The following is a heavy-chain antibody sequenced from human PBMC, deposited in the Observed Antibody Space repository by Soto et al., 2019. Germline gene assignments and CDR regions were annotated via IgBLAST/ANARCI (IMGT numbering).Heavy chain of an antibody. CDR2: IYFSGRA. D-gene: IGHD5-12*01. Sequence: SETLSLTCTVSGGSIASGGYFWSWIRQHPGKGLEWIGNIYFSGRAYYNPSLESRVAISVDTSSNQFTLKVTSVTAADTAVYYCARDRGYRDSDYYGMDVWGQGITVTVSS. V-gene: IGHV4-31*03. CDR3: ARDRGYRDSDYYGMDV. J-gene: IGHJ6*02. CDR1: GGSIASGGYF.